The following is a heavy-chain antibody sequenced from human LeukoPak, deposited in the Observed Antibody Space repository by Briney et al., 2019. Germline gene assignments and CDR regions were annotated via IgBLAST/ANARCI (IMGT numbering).Heavy chain of an antibody. CDR3: ARDPSNTSGWLPYFDY. J-gene: IGHJ4*02. Sequence: ASVMVSCKASGYTYTNHGITWVRQAPGQGLEWMGWISAYNRDTKYAQNFQGRVTLITESSTNTAYMELRSLRSDDTAVYYCARDPSNTSGWLPYFDYWGQGTLVTVSA. D-gene: IGHD6-13*01. CDR2: ISAYNRDT. CDR1: GYTYTNHG. V-gene: IGHV1-18*04.